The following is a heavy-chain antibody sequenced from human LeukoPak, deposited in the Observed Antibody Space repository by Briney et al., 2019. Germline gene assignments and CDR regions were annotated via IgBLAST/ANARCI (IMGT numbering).Heavy chain of an antibody. Sequence: PGGTLRLSCAASGFTFSNYGMSWVRQAPGKGLEWVANIKQDGSEKYYVDSVKGRFTISRDNAKNSLYLQMNRLRVEDTAVYYCARIRFGESYAPKSYYCYYMDVWGIGTTVTISS. CDR1: GFTFSNYG. CDR3: ARIRFGESYAPKSYYCYYMDV. V-gene: IGHV3-7*01. D-gene: IGHD3-10*01. J-gene: IGHJ6*03. CDR2: IKQDGSEK.